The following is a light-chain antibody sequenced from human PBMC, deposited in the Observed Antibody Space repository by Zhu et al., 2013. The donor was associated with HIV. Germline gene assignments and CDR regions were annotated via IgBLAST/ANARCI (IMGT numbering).Light chain of an antibody. V-gene: IGKV3-15*01. CDR1: QSVASN. J-gene: IGKJ1*01. CDR2: GAS. Sequence: EIVLTQSPVTLSVSPGERAILSCRASQSVASNLAWYQRRPGQAPRLLIYGASTRATGVPARFSGSGSGTDFTLTVSSLQSEDFAVYYCQQYYSSPSWTFGPRD. CDR3: QQYYSSPSWT.